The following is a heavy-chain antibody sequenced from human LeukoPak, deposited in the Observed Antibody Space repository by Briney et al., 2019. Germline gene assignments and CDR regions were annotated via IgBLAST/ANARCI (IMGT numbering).Heavy chain of an antibody. J-gene: IGHJ4*02. CDR2: ISYDGSNK. CDR1: GFTFSSYA. Sequence: PGGSLRLSCAASGFTFSSYAMHWVRQAPGKGLEGVAVISYDGSNKYYADSVKGRFTISRDNSKNTLYLQMNSLRAEDTAVYFCARDGYSGNDFEGLDYWGQGTLVTVSS. CDR3: ARDGYSGNDFEGLDY. V-gene: IGHV3-30-3*01. D-gene: IGHD5-12*01.